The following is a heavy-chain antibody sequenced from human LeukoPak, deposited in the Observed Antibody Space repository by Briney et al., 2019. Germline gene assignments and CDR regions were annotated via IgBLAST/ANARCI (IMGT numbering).Heavy chain of an antibody. CDR3: ASLDDYGNWFDP. J-gene: IGHJ5*02. CDR1: GGSISSSSYY. Sequence: SETLSLTCTVSGGSISSSSYYWGWIRQPPGKGLEWIGSIYYSGSTYYNPSLESRVTISVDMSKNQFSLKLSSVTAADTAVYYCASLDDYGNWFDPWGQGTLVTVSS. D-gene: IGHD4-17*01. V-gene: IGHV4-39*01. CDR2: IYYSGST.